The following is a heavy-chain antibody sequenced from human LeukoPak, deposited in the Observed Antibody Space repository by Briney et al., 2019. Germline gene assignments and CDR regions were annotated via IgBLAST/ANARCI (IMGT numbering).Heavy chain of an antibody. D-gene: IGHD3/OR15-3a*01. J-gene: IGHJ4*02. V-gene: IGHV4-59*01. CDR1: GGSISSYY. CDR2: IYYSGST. Sequence: SETLSLTCTVSGGSISSYYWSWIRQPPGKGLEWIGYIYYSGSTNYNPSLKSRVTISVDTSKNQFSLKLSSVTAADTAVYYCARRGEGTGPLPFDYWGQGTLVTVSS. CDR3: ARRGEGTGPLPFDY.